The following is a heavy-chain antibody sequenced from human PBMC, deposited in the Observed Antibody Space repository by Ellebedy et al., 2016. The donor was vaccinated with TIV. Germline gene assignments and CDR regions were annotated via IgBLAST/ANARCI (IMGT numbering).Heavy chain of an antibody. Sequence: GESLKISCAASGFTVSSNYMSWVRQAPGQGLEWVSVIYSAGSTYYADSVKGRFTISRDNTKNSLYLQMNSLRAEDTAVYCCARENGYYFDYWGQGTLVIVSS. CDR1: GFTVSSNY. J-gene: IGHJ4*02. CDR3: ARENGYYFDY. V-gene: IGHV3-66*01. CDR2: IYSAGST. D-gene: IGHD6-25*01.